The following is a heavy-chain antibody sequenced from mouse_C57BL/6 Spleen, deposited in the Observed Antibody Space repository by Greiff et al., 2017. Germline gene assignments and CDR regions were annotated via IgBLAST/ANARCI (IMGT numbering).Heavy chain of an antibody. CDR1: GYTFTSYG. V-gene: IGHV1-81*01. J-gene: IGHJ4*01. CDR3: ARRSNDYDGYYAMDY. D-gene: IGHD2-4*01. CDR2: IYPRSGNT. Sequence: QVQLQQSGAELARPGASVKLSCKASGYTFTSYGISWVKQRTGQGLEWIGEIYPRSGNTYYNEKFKGKATLTADTSSSTAYMELRSLTSDDSAVYFCARRSNDYDGYYAMDYWGQGTSVTVSS.